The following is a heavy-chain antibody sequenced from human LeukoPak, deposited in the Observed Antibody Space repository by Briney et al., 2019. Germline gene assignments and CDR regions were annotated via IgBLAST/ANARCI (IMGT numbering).Heavy chain of an antibody. CDR2: INHSGST. CDR3: ARGTTYDYDSSGYYYY. Sequence: PSETLSLTCAVYGGSFSGYYWSWIRQPPGKGLEWIGEINHSGSTNYNPSLKSRVTISVDTSKNQFSLKLSSVTAADTAVYYCARGTTYDYDSSGYYYYWGQGTLVTVSS. CDR1: GGSFSGYY. D-gene: IGHD3-22*01. J-gene: IGHJ4*02. V-gene: IGHV4-34*01.